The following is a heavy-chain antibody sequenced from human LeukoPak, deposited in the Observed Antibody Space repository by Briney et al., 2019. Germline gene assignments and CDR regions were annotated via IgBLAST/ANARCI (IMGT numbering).Heavy chain of an antibody. J-gene: IGHJ4*02. CDR3: ARCSSGGSCYSYQH. Sequence: SETLSLTYAVYGGSFSGYYWSWIRQPPGKGLGWIGEINHSGSTNYNPSLKSRVTISVDTSKNQFSLKLSSVTAADTAVYYCARCSSGGSCYSYQHWGQGTLVTVSS. D-gene: IGHD2-15*01. V-gene: IGHV4-34*01. CDR2: INHSGST. CDR1: GGSFSGYY.